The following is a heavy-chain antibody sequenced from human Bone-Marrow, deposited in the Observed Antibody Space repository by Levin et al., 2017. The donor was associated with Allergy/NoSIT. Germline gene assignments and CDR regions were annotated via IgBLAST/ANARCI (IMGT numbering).Heavy chain of an antibody. D-gene: IGHD2-15*01. V-gene: IGHV3-7*01. CDR2: IKEDGTET. Sequence: ASVKVSCAASEFTFGNSWMTWVRQAPGKGLEWVANIKEDGTETYYVDSVKGRFTISRDNAKSSLYLQMNSLRAEDTAVYYCARSGGQARGGWSYLAYWGHGTLVTV. CDR3: ARSGGQARGGWSYLAY. CDR1: EFTFGNSW. J-gene: IGHJ4*01.